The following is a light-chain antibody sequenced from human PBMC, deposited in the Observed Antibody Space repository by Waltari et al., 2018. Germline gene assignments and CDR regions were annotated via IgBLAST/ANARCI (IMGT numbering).Light chain of an antibody. V-gene: IGKV1-5*03. CDR3: KQYSSYPWT. CDR2: KAS. CDR1: QSVRGW. Sequence: DIQMTQSPSALSASVGDRVTITCRARQSVRGWLAWYQQTPGKAPNLLIYKASILESGVPSRFSGSESGTEFTLTIVNLQPEDSATYYCKQYSSYPWTFGRGTKVEI. J-gene: IGKJ1*01.